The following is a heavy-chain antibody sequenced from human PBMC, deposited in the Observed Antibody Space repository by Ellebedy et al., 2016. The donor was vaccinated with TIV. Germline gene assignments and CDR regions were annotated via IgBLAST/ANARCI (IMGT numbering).Heavy chain of an antibody. CDR3: ARDAGRASHFRTCGDY. CDR1: GYIFTTYS. J-gene: IGHJ4*02. V-gene: IGHV1-18*01. CDR2: IRVYNGDT. D-gene: IGHD1-14*01. Sequence: ASVKVSCKASGYIFTTYSMHWVRQAPGQRLEWMGWIRVYNGDTDFAQKFQGRVTMTTDTSTGTVYMELRSLKSDDTAVYYCARDAGRASHFRTCGDYWGQGTLVTVSS.